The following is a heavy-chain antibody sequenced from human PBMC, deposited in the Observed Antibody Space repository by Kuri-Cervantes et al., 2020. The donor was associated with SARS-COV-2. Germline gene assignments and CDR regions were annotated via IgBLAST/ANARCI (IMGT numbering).Heavy chain of an antibody. CDR3: ARPMPYDFWSGYRAYYYGMDV. Sequence: SETLSLTCTVSGGSISSYYWSWIRQPPGKGLEWIGYIYYSGSTNYNPSLKSRVTISVDTSKNQFSLKLSSVTAADTAVYYCARPMPYDFWSGYRAYYYGMDVWGQGTTVTVSS. CDR2: IYYSGST. CDR1: GGSISSYY. J-gene: IGHJ6*02. V-gene: IGHV4-59*08. D-gene: IGHD3-3*01.